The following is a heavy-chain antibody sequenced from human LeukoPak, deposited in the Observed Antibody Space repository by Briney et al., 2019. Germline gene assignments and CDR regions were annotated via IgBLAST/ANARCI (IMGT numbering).Heavy chain of an antibody. CDR1: GFTFSSYG. V-gene: IGHV3-30*18. CDR3: AKEGGGHYYDSSGFGNWFDP. Sequence: GGSLRLSCAASGFTFSSYGMHWVRQAPGKGLGWVAVISYDGSNKYYADSVKGRFTISRDNSKNTLYLQMNSLRAEDTAVYYCAKEGGGHYYDSSGFGNWFDPWGQGTLVTVSS. J-gene: IGHJ5*02. CDR2: ISYDGSNK. D-gene: IGHD3-22*01.